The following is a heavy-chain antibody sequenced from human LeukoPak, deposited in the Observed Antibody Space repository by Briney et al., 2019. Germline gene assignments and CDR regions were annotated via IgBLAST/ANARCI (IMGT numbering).Heavy chain of an antibody. CDR3: AKDVRWESTPDDY. D-gene: IGHD4-23*01. CDR1: GFTFSSYA. V-gene: IGHV3-23*01. CDR2: ISGSGGST. J-gene: IGHJ4*02. Sequence: PGGSLRLSCAASGFTFSSYAMSWVRQAPGKGLEWVSAISGSGGSTYYADSVKGRFTISRDNAENTLYLQMNSLRAEDTAVYYCAKDVRWESTPDDYWGQGTLVTVSS.